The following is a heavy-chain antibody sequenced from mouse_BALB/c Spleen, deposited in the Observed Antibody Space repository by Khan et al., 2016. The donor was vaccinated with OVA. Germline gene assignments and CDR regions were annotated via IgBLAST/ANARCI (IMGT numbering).Heavy chain of an antibody. CDR2: ISSGGKA. CDR1: GFPFSSYV. D-gene: IGHD1-1*01. Sequence: EVELVESGGGLVKPGESLKLSCAASGFPFSSYVMSWVRQTPEKRLEWVASISSGGKAHSADSLQGRFTIPRDAARNILYLQMSSLRSEDTAIYYCTRGPYYFGIGYFDYWGQGTTLTVSS. CDR3: TRGPYYFGIGYFDY. V-gene: IGHV5-6-5*01. J-gene: IGHJ2*01.